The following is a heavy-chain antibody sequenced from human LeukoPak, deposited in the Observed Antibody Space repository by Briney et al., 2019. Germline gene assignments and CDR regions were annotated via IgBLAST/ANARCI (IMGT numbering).Heavy chain of an antibody. D-gene: IGHD3-3*01. V-gene: IGHV1-8*01. J-gene: IGHJ5*02. CDR2: MNPNSGNT. Sequence: VASVKVSCKASGYTFTSYDINWVRQATGQGLEWMGWMNPNSGNTGYAQKFQGRVTMTRNTSISTAYMELSSLRSEDTAVYYCARGLYYDFWSGYRNWFDPWGQGTLVTVSS. CDR1: GYTFTSYD. CDR3: ARGLYYDFWSGYRNWFDP.